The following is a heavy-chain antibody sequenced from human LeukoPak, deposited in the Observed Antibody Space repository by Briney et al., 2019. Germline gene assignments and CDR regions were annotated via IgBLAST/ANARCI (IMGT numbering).Heavy chain of an antibody. J-gene: IGHJ4*02. CDR2: ITWHSENI. V-gene: IGHV3-9*01. CDR3: VAVPETDFWIGFYLDY. Sequence: PGGSLRLSCAASGFTFSDYWIHWVRQAPGKGLEWVSGITWHSENIDYADSVKGRFTISRDNAKNSLYLQMNSLRAEDTALYFCVAVPETDFWIGFYLDYWGQGTLVTVSS. CDR1: GFTFSDYW. D-gene: IGHD3-3*01.